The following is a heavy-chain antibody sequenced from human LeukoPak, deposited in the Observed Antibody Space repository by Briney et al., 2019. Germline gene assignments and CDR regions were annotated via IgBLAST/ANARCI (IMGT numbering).Heavy chain of an antibody. J-gene: IGHJ6*03. D-gene: IGHD3-10*01. CDR2: IYTSGST. Sequence: SETLSLTCTVSGGSISSYYWSWIRQPAGKGLEWIGRIYTSGSTSYNPSLKSRVTMSVDTSKNQFSLKLSSVTAADTAVYYCARDIVYYYGSGSYLDYYYYMDVWGKGTTVTISS. CDR1: GGSISSYY. CDR3: ARDIVYYYGSGSYLDYYYYMDV. V-gene: IGHV4-4*07.